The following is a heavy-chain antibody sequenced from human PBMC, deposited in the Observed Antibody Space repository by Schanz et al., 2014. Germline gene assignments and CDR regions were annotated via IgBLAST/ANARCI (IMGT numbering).Heavy chain of an antibody. CDR3: ARDGGRDGYNLAFDV. Sequence: EVQLVESGGGLVQPGGSLRLSCSASGFAFSNYAMHWVRQAPEKGLEWISSMYINSGSTQYADSVKGRFIISRDSSKNTLFLQMNSLRAEDTAVYFCARDGGRDGYNLAFDVWGQGTLVTVSS. J-gene: IGHJ3*01. V-gene: IGHV3-64D*06. D-gene: IGHD5-12*01. CDR2: MYINSGST. CDR1: GFAFSNYA.